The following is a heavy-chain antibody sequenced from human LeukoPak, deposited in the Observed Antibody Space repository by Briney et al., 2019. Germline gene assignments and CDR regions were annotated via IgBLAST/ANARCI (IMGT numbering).Heavy chain of an antibody. V-gene: IGHV4-39*02. CDR1: GGSITTADFD. D-gene: IGHD1-26*01. CDR3: ARFKGGTGFDY. J-gene: IGHJ4*02. Sequence: TPSETLSLTCAVSGGSITTADFDWAWIRQPPGQGFERIATISSSGKAYYYPSLMSRVTISVDTSKNHFSLDVTSVTAADTGLFYCARFKGGTGFDYWGRGVLVIVS. CDR2: ISSSGKA.